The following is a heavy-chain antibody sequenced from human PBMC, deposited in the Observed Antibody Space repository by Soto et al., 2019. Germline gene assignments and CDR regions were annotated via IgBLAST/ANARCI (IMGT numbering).Heavy chain of an antibody. CDR3: ARSAITLFGVVSIPPHYYSEMDV. V-gene: IGHV1-69*01. D-gene: IGHD3-3*01. CDR2: IIPIFGIG. Sequence: QVQLVQSGAEVKKPGSSVKVSCKASEGTFNRYAISWVQQPPGHGIEWMGGIIPIFGIGNDAQRFQGRVTITADESTGTAYMALSSLRSEDTGVYYCARSAITLFGVVSIPPHYYSEMDVWGQGTTVTVSS. CDR1: EGTFNRYA. J-gene: IGHJ6*02.